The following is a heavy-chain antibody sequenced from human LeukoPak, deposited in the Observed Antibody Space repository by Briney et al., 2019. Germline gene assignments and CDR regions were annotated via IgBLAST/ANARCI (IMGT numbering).Heavy chain of an antibody. D-gene: IGHD5-12*01. Sequence: GGSLRLSCAASGFTFSSYGMHWVRRAPGKGLEWVAVISYDGSNKYYADSVKGRFTISRDNSKNTLYLQMNSLRAEDTAVYYCAKDKYGYENLYYFDYWGQGTLVTVSS. J-gene: IGHJ4*02. V-gene: IGHV3-30*18. CDR2: ISYDGSNK. CDR3: AKDKYGYENLYYFDY. CDR1: GFTFSSYG.